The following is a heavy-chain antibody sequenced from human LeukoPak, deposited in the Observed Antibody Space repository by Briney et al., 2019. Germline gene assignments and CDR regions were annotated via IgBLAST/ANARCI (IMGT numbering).Heavy chain of an antibody. CDR1: GFTFTTYW. CDR3: ARVAAAVPDQ. J-gene: IGHJ5*02. D-gene: IGHD6-13*01. V-gene: IGHV3-7*04. Sequence: GGSLRLSCAASGFTFTTYWMGWVRQAPGKGLEWVANIKQDGSEKYYMDSVKGRFTISRDNANNSLYLQMSSLRAEDTAVYYCARVAAAVPDQWGQGTLVTVAS. CDR2: IKQDGSEK.